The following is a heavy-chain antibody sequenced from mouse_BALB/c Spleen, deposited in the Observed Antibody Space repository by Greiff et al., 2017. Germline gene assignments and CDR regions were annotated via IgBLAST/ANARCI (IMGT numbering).Heavy chain of an antibody. CDR2: IDPANGNT. V-gene: IGHV14-3*02. CDR3: VPYYYGSSYPSYYYAMDY. D-gene: IGHD1-1*01. CDR1: GFNIKDTY. J-gene: IGHJ4*01. Sequence: EVMLVESGAELVKPGASVKLSCTASGFNIKDTYMHWVKQRPEQGLEWIGRIDPANGNTKYDPKFQGKATITADTSSNTAYLQLSSLTSEDTAVYYCVPYYYGSSYPSYYYAMDYWGQGTSVTVSS.